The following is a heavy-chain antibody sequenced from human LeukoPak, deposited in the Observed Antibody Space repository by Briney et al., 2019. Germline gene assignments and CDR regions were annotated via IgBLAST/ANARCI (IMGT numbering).Heavy chain of an antibody. CDR3: ARGRLWSPNTRYCSGGSCYGYFDY. D-gene: IGHD2-15*01. J-gene: IGHJ4*02. CDR1: GVSISYATYQ. V-gene: IGHV4-61*10. Sequence: SETLSLTCTVSGVSISYATYQWTWIRQSAGTGLEWIGLISKSGTTNYNPSHKSRVTISIDTTKNQFSLKLSSVTAADTAVYYCARGRLWSPNTRYCSGGSCYGYFDYWGQGTLVTVSS. CDR2: ISKSGTT.